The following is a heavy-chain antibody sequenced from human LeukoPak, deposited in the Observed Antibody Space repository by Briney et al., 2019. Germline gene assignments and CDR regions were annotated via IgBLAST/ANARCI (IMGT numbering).Heavy chain of an antibody. V-gene: IGHV4-4*07. CDR3: ARARYYDSSGYSEYNWFDP. J-gene: IGHJ5*02. CDR1: SGSISSYY. CDR2: IYTSGST. D-gene: IGHD3-22*01. Sequence: SETLPLTCTVSSGSISSYYWSWIRQPAGKGLEWIGRIYTSGSTNYNPSLKSRVTMSVDTSKNQFSLKLSSVTAADTAVYYCARARYYDSSGYSEYNWFDPWGQGTLVTVSS.